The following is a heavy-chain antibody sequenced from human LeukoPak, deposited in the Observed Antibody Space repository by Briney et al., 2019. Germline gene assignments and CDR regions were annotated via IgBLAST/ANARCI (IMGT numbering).Heavy chain of an antibody. CDR3: AKQGGRYFDY. D-gene: IGHD3-16*01. CDR2: ISSSGGST. Sequence: GGSLRLSCAASGLTFSSSAMSWVRQAPGKGLERVSAISSSGGSTYYTDSVKGRFTISRDNSKNTLYLQMNSLRAEDTAVYYCAKQGGRYFDYWGQGTLVIVSS. V-gene: IGHV3-23*01. CDR1: GLTFSSSA. J-gene: IGHJ4*02.